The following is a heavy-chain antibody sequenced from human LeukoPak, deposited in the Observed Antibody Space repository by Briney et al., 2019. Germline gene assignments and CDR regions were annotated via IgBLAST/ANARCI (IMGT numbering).Heavy chain of an antibody. CDR1: GFTFSSYW. Sequence: GGSLRLSCAASGFTFSSYWMTWVRQSPGEGLERVASINQDGSQKYYVDSVKGRLTISRDNAKNSLFLQMNSLRVEDTAVYYCTRNQNWASDIWGQGTMVTVSS. CDR3: TRNQNWASDI. V-gene: IGHV3-7*01. J-gene: IGHJ3*02. D-gene: IGHD1-1*01. CDR2: INQDGSQK.